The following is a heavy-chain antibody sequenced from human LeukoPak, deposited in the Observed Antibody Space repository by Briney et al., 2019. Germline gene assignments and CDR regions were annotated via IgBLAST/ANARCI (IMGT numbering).Heavy chain of an antibody. D-gene: IGHD3-9*01. CDR3: ARSHYDILTGPHYYYYYGMDV. CDR2: INSDGSST. J-gene: IGHJ6*02. Sequence: GGSLRLSCAASGFTFSSYWMHWVRQAPGKGLVWVSRINSDGSSTSYADSVKGRFTISRDNAKNTLYLQMNSLRAEDTAVYYCARSHYDILTGPHYYYYYGMDVRGQGTTVTVSS. V-gene: IGHV3-74*01. CDR1: GFTFSSYW.